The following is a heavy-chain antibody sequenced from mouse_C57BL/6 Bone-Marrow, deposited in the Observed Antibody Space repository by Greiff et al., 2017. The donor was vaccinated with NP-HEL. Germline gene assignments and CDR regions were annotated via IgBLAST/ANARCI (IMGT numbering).Heavy chain of an antibody. J-gene: IGHJ1*03. CDR1: GYTFTDYY. CDR3: ARDDYDPHWYFDV. CDR2: INPNNGGT. D-gene: IGHD2-4*01. V-gene: IGHV1-26*01. Sequence: EVQLQQSGPELVKPGASVKISCKASGYTFTDYYMNWVKQSHGKSLEWIGDINPNNGGTSYNQKFKGKATLTVDKSSSTAYMELRSLTSEDSAVYYCARDDYDPHWYFDVWGTGTTVTVSS.